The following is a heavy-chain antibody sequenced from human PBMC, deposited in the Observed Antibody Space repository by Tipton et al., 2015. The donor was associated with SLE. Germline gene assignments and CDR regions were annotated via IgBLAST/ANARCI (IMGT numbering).Heavy chain of an antibody. CDR3: AREYQGRFYVNGAFDV. D-gene: IGHD1-26*01. V-gene: IGHV3-7*01. J-gene: IGHJ3*01. CDR1: GSTFSNNW. CDR2: IREDGSEK. Sequence: QLVQSGGGLVQPGGSLRLSCIVSGSTFSNNWMAWVRQAPGKGLEWVAHIREDGSEKFHVDSVRGRFAISRDNAKNSLYLQMNNLRVEETAVYYCAREYQGRFYVNGAFDVWGQGTMVTVSS.